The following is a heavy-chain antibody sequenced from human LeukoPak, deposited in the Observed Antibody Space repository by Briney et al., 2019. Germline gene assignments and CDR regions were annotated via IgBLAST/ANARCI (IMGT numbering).Heavy chain of an antibody. Sequence: GESLKISCKGSGYSFTSYWIGWVRQMPGKGLEWIGIIYPGDSDTRYSPSIQGQVPISADKSISTAYLQWSSLKASDTAMYYCARIKYSSLRGYARNFDYWGQGTLVTVSS. D-gene: IGHD6-6*01. CDR3: ARIKYSSLRGYARNFDY. V-gene: IGHV5-51*01. CDR2: IYPGDSDT. J-gene: IGHJ4*02. CDR1: GYSFTSYW.